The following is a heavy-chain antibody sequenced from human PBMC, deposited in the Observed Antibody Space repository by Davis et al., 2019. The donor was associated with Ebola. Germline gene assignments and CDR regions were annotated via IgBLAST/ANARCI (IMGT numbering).Heavy chain of an antibody. Sequence: SGPTLVKPPQTLTLTCTFSGFSLSTSGMCVSWIRQPPGKALEWLALIDWDDDKYYSTSLKTRLTISKDTSKNQVVLTMTNMDPVDTATYYCARIFYHPGWDNGWYVRGAFDIWGQGTMVTVSS. CDR1: GFSLSTSGMC. CDR2: IDWDDDK. V-gene: IGHV2-70*01. CDR3: ARIFYHPGWDNGWYVRGAFDI. D-gene: IGHD6-19*01. J-gene: IGHJ3*02.